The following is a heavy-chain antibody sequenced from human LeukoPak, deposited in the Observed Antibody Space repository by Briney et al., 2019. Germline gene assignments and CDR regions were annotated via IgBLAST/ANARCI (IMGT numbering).Heavy chain of an antibody. Sequence: GESLKISCKGSGYSFTTYWIGWVRQMPGGGLEWMGIIYPGDSDTRYSPSFQGQVTISADKSISTAYLQWSRLKASDTATYYCAEHCRTGSSFDPFEYWGQGTLVTVSS. CDR3: AEHCRTGSSFDPFEY. CDR2: IYPGDSDT. D-gene: IGHD3-10*01. J-gene: IGHJ4*02. V-gene: IGHV5-51*01. CDR1: GYSFTTYW.